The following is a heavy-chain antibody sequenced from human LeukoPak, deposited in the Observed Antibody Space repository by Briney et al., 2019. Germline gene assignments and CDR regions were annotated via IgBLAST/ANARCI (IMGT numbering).Heavy chain of an antibody. V-gene: IGHV3-23*01. D-gene: IGHD6-6*01. CDR1: GFTFSSYA. CDR3: ARVRTSIAARPSYMDV. CDR2: ISGSGGST. J-gene: IGHJ6*04. Sequence: GGSLRLSCAASGFTFSSYAMSWVRQAPGKGLEWVSAISGSGGSTYYADSVKGRFTISRDNAKNSLYLQMNSLRAEDTAVYYCARVRTSIAARPSYMDVWGKGTTVTVSS.